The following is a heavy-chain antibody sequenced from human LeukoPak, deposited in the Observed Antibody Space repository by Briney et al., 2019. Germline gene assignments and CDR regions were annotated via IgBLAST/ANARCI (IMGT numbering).Heavy chain of an antibody. J-gene: IGHJ4*02. CDR1: GGSISSSSYH. CDR3: ARISIVVVPAYFDY. CDR2: MYYSGST. D-gene: IGHD2-2*01. V-gene: IGHV4-39*01. Sequence: SETLSLTCTVSGGSISSSSYHWGWIRQPPGKGLEWIGSMYYSGSTYYNPSLKRRVTVSVDTSKNQFSLHLSSVTAADTAVYYCARISIVVVPAYFDYWGQGTLVTVSS.